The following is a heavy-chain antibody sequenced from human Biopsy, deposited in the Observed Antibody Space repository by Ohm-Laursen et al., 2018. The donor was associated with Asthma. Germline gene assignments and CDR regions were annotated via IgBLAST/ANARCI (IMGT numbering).Heavy chain of an antibody. CDR1: GDSFSNYA. CDR2: LIPVLGTP. J-gene: IGHJ6*02. V-gene: IGHV1-69*01. D-gene: IGHD5-12*01. CDR3: ARGYSGSDRIVYYYSGLEV. Sequence: SSVKVSCKASGDSFSNYAISWVRQAPGQGLEWMGGLIPVLGTPDHTQMFEGRVTITADESTSTAYMELSSLSSEDTAVYYCARGYSGSDRIVYYYSGLEVWGQGTTVTVS.